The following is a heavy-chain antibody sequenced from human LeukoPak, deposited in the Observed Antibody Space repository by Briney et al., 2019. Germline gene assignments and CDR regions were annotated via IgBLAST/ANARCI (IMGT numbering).Heavy chain of an antibody. J-gene: IGHJ3*02. CDR3: ARGAHVDTAMVTTRAFDI. CDR1: GGSFSGYY. CDR2: INHSGST. Sequence: PSETLSLTCAVYGGSFSGYYWSWVRQPPGKGLEWIGEINHSGSTNYNPSLKSRVTISVDTSKNQFSLKLSSVTAADTAVYYCARGAHVDTAMVTTRAFDIWGQGTMVTVSS. D-gene: IGHD5-18*01. V-gene: IGHV4-34*01.